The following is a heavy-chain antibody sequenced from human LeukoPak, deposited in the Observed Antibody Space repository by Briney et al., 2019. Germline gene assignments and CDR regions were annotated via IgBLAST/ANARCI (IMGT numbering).Heavy chain of an antibody. D-gene: IGHD3-3*01. CDR2: IYYSGST. Sequence: PSETLSLTCTVSGGSISSYYWSWIRQPPGKGLEWIGYIYYSGSTNYNFSLKSRVTISVDTSKNQFSLKPSSVTAADTAVYYCARHVAIFGVVIITRIDAFDIWGQGTMVTVSS. J-gene: IGHJ3*02. V-gene: IGHV4-59*08. CDR3: ARHVAIFGVVIITRIDAFDI. CDR1: GGSISSYY.